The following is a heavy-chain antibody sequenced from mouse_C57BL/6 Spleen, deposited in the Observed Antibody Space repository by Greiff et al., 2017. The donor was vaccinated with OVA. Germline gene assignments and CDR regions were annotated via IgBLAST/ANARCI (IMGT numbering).Heavy chain of an antibody. CDR1: GYTFTSYW. Sequence: QVQLQQPGAELVKPGASVKLSCKASGYTFTSYWMQWVKQRPGQGLEWIGEIDPSDSYTNYTQKFKGKATLTVDTSSSTAYMPLRSLTSADSAVYYCARRDYYGSFNWGQGTTLTFSS. CDR3: ARRDYYGSFN. CDR2: IDPSDSYT. V-gene: IGHV1-50*01. J-gene: IGHJ2*01. D-gene: IGHD1-1*01.